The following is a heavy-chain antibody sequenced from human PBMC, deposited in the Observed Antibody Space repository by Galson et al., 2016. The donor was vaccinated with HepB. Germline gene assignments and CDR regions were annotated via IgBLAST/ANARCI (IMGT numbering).Heavy chain of an antibody. Sequence: WSWIRQPPGKGLEWIGQINRRGSTNYRSSLKSRVTISIDTSKNQISLKVNSVTAADTAVYYCARSPLSGSHDFDYWGQGTLVTASS. V-gene: IGHV4-34*01. CDR2: INRRGST. J-gene: IGHJ4*02. CDR3: ARSPLSGSHDFDY. D-gene: IGHD1-26*01.